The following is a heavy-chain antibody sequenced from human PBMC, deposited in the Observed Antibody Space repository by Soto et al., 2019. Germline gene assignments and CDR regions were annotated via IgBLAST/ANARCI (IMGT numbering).Heavy chain of an antibody. J-gene: IGHJ4*02. CDR3: ARPLNGDSSGPPYYFDY. V-gene: IGHV4-34*01. CDR2: INHSGST. Sequence: PSETLSLTCAVYGGSFSGHYWNWIRQPPGKGLEWIGEINHSGSTNYNPSLKSRVTISVDTSKNQFSLKLSSVTAADTAVYYCARPLNGDSSGPPYYFDYWGQGTLVTVSS. D-gene: IGHD6-19*01. CDR1: GGSFSGHY.